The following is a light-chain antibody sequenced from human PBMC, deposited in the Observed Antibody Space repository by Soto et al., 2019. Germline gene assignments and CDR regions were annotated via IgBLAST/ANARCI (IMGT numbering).Light chain of an antibody. V-gene: IGKV3-15*01. CDR1: QSVSGN. CDR3: QQYNNWPPVT. J-gene: IGKJ4*01. Sequence: EIVLTQSPGTLSLSPGERATLSCMASQSVSGNLAWYQQKPGQAPRLLIYGASTRATGIPARFSGSGSGTEFTLTISNLQSEDFAVYYCQQYNNWPPVTFGGGTKVEI. CDR2: GAS.